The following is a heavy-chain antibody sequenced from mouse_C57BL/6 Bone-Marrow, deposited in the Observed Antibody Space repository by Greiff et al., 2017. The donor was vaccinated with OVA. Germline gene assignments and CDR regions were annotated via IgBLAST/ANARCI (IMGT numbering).Heavy chain of an antibody. V-gene: IGHV1-50*01. D-gene: IGHD1-1*01. J-gene: IGHJ2*01. CDR2: IDPSDSCT. CDR1: GYTFTSYW. CDR3: ARWGTTTWNFDY. Sequence: QVQLKQSGAELVKPGASVKLSCKASGYTFTSYWMQWVKQRPGQGLEWIGEIDPSDSCTNYNQKFKGKATLTVDTSSSTAYMQLSSLTSEDSAVYYCARWGTTTWNFDYWGKGTTLTVSS.